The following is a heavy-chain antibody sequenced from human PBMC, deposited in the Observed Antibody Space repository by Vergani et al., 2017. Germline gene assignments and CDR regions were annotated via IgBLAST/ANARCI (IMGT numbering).Heavy chain of an antibody. CDR3: AKDLGGEYGYYYDYYGMDV. J-gene: IGHJ6*02. Sequence: EVQLLESGGGLVQPGGSLRLSCAASGFTFSSYAMSWVRQAPGKGLEWVSAISGSGGSTYYADSVKGRFTISRDNSKNTLYLQMNSLRAEDTAVYYCAKDLGGEYGYYYDYYGMDVWGQGTTVTVSS. CDR1: GFTFSSYA. D-gene: IGHD4-17*01. V-gene: IGHV3-23*01. CDR2: ISGSGGST.